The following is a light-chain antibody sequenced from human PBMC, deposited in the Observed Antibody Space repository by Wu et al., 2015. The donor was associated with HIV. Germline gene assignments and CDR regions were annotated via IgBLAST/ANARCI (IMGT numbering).Light chain of an antibody. J-gene: IGKJ5*01. CDR2: EAS. V-gene: IGKV1-13*02. CDR3: QQLNSFPHT. Sequence: STGDQVTIFCRGQSNQFGKSVAWYQQRSGQAPKLLIDEASTLQSGVSSRFSGSGSGADFTLTISGLQREDFAVYFCQQLNSFPHTFGQGSRLEI. CDR1: NQFGKS.